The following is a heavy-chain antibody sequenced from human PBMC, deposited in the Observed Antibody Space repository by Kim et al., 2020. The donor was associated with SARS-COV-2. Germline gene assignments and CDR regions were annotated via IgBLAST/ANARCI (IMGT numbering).Heavy chain of an antibody. D-gene: IGHD6-19*01. V-gene: IGHV3-23*01. CDR1: GFTFSTYD. CDR3: AKDQAGTGYSSSNGMDV. CDR2: ISGSGGST. Sequence: GGSLRLSCGGSGFTFSTYDMNWVRQAPGKGLEWVSGISGSGGSTYYADSVTGRFTISRDNFKNTLYLQMNSLRVEDTAVYYCAKDQAGTGYSSSNGMDVWGQGTTVIVSS. J-gene: IGHJ6*02.